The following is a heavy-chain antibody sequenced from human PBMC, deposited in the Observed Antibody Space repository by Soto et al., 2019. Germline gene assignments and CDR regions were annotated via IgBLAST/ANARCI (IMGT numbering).Heavy chain of an antibody. D-gene: IGHD4-17*01. CDR3: ASQIDDYGDYNY. V-gene: IGHV4-59*01. CDR2: IYYSGST. CDR1: GGSISSYY. J-gene: IGHJ4*02. Sequence: SETLSLTCTVSGGSISSYYWSWIRQPPGKGLEWIGYIYYSGSTNYNPSLKSRVTISVDTSKNQFSLKLSSVTAADTAVYYCASQIDDYGDYNYWGQGTLVTVSS.